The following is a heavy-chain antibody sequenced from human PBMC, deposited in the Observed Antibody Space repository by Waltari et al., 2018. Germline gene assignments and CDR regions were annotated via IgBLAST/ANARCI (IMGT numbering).Heavy chain of an antibody. CDR3: ASDGAGFLEWLFGFDP. D-gene: IGHD3-3*01. Sequence: QVQLVQSGAEVKKPGASVKVSCKASGYTFTSYGISWVRQAPGQGLEWMGWISAYNGNTTYAQKLQCRVTMTTDTSTSTAYMELRSLRSDDTAVYYCASDGAGFLEWLFGFDPWGQGTLVTVSS. V-gene: IGHV1-18*01. J-gene: IGHJ5*02. CDR2: ISAYNGNT. CDR1: GYTFTSYG.